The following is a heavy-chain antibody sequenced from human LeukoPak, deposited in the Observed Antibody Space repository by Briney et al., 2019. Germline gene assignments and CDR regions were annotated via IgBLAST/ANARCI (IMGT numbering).Heavy chain of an antibody. V-gene: IGHV5-51*01. CDR1: GYSFTNYW. J-gene: IGHJ4*02. D-gene: IGHD3-10*01. Sequence: GESLKISCKGFGYSFTNYWIGWVRQMPGKSLEWMGIIHPGVSKTRYSPSFQGQVTISADKSISTTYLHWSGLQASDTAMYNCARLWFGELSGPDYWGQGTLVTVSS. CDR3: ARLWFGELSGPDY. CDR2: IHPGVSKT.